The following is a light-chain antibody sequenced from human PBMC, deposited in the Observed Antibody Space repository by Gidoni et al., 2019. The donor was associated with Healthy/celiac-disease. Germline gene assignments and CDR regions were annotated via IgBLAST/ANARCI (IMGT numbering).Light chain of an antibody. CDR3: QSYDSSLSGSYV. V-gene: IGLV1-40*01. CDR1: SSNIGAGYD. Sequence: QSVLTQPPSVSGAPGQMVTISCPGSSSNIGAGYDVHWSQQLPVTAPKLLIYGTSNRPSGVPDRFSGSKSGTSASLAITGLQAEDEADYYCQSYDSSLSGSYVFGTGTKVTVL. CDR2: GTS. J-gene: IGLJ1*01.